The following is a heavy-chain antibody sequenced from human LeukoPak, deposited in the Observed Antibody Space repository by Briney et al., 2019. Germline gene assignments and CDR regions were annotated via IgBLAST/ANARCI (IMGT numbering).Heavy chain of an antibody. D-gene: IGHD3-9*01. CDR2: ISSSGSTI. CDR3: AKLLTPPEGILTGIRPMDAFDI. CDR1: GFTFSSYE. J-gene: IGHJ3*02. V-gene: IGHV3-48*03. Sequence: PGGSLRLSCAASGFTFSSYEMNWVRQAPGKGLEWVSYISSSGSTIYYADSVKGRFTISRDNSKNTLYLQMNSLRAEDTAVYYCAKLLTPPEGILTGIRPMDAFDIWGQGTMVTVSS.